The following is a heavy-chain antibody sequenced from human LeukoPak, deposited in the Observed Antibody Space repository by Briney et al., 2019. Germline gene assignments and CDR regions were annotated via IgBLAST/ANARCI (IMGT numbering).Heavy chain of an antibody. J-gene: IGHJ4*02. V-gene: IGHV3-21*01. CDR1: GFTFSSYS. CDR2: ISSSSSYI. CDR3: ATGVPANDDY. D-gene: IGHD2-2*01. Sequence: PGGSLRLSCAASGFTFSSYSMNWVRQAPGKGLEWVSSISSSSSYIYYADSVKGRFTISRDNAKNSLYLQMNSLRAEDTAVYCCATGVPANDDYWGQGTLVTVSS.